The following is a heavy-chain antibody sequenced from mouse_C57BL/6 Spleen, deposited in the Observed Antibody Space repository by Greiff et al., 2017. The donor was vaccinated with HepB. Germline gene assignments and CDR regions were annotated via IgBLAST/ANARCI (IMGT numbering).Heavy chain of an antibody. Sequence: QVQLKESGAELVRPGASVTLSCKASGYTFTDYEMHWVKQTPVHGLEWIGAIDPETGGTAYNQKFKGKAILTADKSSSTAYMELRSLTSEDSAVYYCTRERTHYFDYWGQGTTLTVSS. CDR3: TRERTHYFDY. J-gene: IGHJ2*01. V-gene: IGHV1-15*01. CDR1: GYTFTDYE. CDR2: IDPETGGT.